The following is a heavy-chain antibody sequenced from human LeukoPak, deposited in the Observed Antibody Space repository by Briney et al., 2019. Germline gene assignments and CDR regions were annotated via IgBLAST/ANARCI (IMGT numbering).Heavy chain of an antibody. CDR2: IKQDGSDK. D-gene: IGHD3-22*01. J-gene: IGHJ4*02. CDR3: ARGDSSGYYHYFDY. CDR1: GFTFSSYW. Sequence: GGSLRLSCAASGFTFSSYWMSWVRQAPGKGLQWVANIKQDGSDKYYVDSVKGRFTISRDNAKNSLSLQMSSLRAEDTAVYYCARGDSSGYYHYFDYWGQGALVTVSS. V-gene: IGHV3-7*02.